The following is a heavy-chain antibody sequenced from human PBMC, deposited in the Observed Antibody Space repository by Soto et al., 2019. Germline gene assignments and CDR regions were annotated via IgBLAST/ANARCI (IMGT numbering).Heavy chain of an antibody. CDR3: AKERATTYAFDC. J-gene: IGHJ4*02. CDR2: ITDNGGST. CDR1: GFTFSRDG. D-gene: IGHD4-17*01. Sequence: GGSLRLSCAASGFTFSRDGMSWVRQAPGKGLEWVSLITDNGGSTYYADSVKGRFTISRDNTKNTLFLQMNSLRAEDTAVYCCAKERATTYAFDCWGQGDPVTVSS. V-gene: IGHV3-23*01.